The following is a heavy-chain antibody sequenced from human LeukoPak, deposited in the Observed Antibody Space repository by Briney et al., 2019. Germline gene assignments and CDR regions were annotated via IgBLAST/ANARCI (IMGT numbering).Heavy chain of an antibody. CDR1: GFTFSSYT. Sequence: GGSLRLSCAASGFTFSSYTMHWVRQAPGKGLEYISAISSDGGITYYANSVKGRFTISRDNSKNTLFLQMGSLRVEDMAVYYYEKGSKLVVITRDHYMAVWGKGTTVTISS. D-gene: IGHD3-22*01. J-gene: IGHJ6*03. CDR3: EKGSKLVVITRDHYMAV. V-gene: IGHV3-64*01. CDR2: ISSDGGIT.